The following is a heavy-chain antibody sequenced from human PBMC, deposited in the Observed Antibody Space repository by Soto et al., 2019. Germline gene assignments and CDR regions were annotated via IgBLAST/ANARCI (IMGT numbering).Heavy chain of an antibody. CDR2: ISYDGSNK. Sequence: QVQLVESGGGVVQPGRSLRLSCAASGFTFSSYGMHWVRQAPGKGREWVAVISYDGSNKYYADSVKGRFTISRDNSKNTLYLQMNSLRAEDTAVYYCAKGTDPRYYYYGMDVWGQGTTVTVSS. CDR3: AKGTDPRYYYYGMDV. D-gene: IGHD2-21*02. V-gene: IGHV3-30*18. CDR1: GFTFSSYG. J-gene: IGHJ6*02.